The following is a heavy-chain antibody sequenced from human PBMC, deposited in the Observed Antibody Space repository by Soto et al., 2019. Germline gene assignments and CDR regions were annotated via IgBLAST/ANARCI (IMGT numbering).Heavy chain of an antibody. CDR2: ISGNGAGT. V-gene: IGHV3-23*01. CDR1: GFTFSSYA. CDR3: ARIEDRMGTCY. D-gene: IGHD2-15*01. J-gene: IGHJ4*02. Sequence: EVQRLESGGGLVQPGGSLRLSCAPSGFTFSSYAFTWVRQTPGRGLEWVSSISGNGAGTYHADSVKGRFTISRDNFRNTLIKQMHSLLAADTAVNYCARIEDRMGTCYWGQGTLVIVSS.